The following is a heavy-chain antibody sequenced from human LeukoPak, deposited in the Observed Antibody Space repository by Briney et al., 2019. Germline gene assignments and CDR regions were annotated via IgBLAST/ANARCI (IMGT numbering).Heavy chain of an antibody. J-gene: IGHJ4*02. CDR2: LSGSGSTT. CDR1: GFTFSDRY. Sequence: GGSLRLSCAASGFTFSDRYIDWVRQAPGKGLEWVSALSGSGSTTYYADSVKGRFTISRDNSKNTVFLQMNSLRVEDTAVYYCAKAGYSSSWPFDYWGQGTQVTVSS. CDR3: AKAGYSSSWPFDY. D-gene: IGHD6-13*01. V-gene: IGHV3-23*01.